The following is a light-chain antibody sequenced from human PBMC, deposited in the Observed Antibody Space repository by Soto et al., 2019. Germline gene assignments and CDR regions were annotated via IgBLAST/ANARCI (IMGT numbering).Light chain of an antibody. V-gene: IGKV3-15*01. J-gene: IGKJ1*01. Sequence: EIVMTQSPATLSVSPGERATLSCRASQSVSSNLAWYQQKPGQAPRLLIYGASTRATGIPARFSGSGSGTDFTLTISSLPSEDFAVYYCQQYNNWRTFGQGTKVEIK. CDR2: GAS. CDR3: QQYNNWRT. CDR1: QSVSSN.